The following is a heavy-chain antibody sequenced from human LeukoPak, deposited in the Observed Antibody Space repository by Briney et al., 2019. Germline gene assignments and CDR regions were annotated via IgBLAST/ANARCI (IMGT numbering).Heavy chain of an antibody. V-gene: IGHV1-2*02. CDR3: AGSTPSKTGTYYNYYMDV. Sequence: ASVKVSCKASGYTFTGYYMHWVRQAPGQGLEWMGWINPNSGGTNYAQKFQGRVTMTRDTSISTAYMELSRLRSDDTAVYYCAGSTPSKTGTYYNYYMDVWGKGTTVTVSS. CDR2: INPNSGGT. D-gene: IGHD1-1*01. J-gene: IGHJ6*03. CDR1: GYTFTGYY.